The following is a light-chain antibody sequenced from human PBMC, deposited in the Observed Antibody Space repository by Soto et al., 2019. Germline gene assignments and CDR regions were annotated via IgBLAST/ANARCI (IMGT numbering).Light chain of an antibody. CDR2: GSS. CDR3: QQYNNWPTWT. CDR1: QSVSSN. V-gene: IGKV3-15*01. Sequence: EIVMTQSPATLSVSPGERATLSCRASQSVSSNLAWYQQKPGQASRLLIYGSSTSATAIPARFSGSGSGTEFTLTISSLQSEDFAVYYCQQYNNWPTWTFGQGTKVEIK. J-gene: IGKJ1*01.